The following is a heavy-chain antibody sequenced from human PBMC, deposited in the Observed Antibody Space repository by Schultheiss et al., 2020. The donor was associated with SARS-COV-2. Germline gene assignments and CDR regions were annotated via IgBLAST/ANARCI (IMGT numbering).Heavy chain of an antibody. CDR2: ISGSGGNT. CDR3: ARGDSSSSNYFYYGMDV. V-gene: IGHV3-23*01. J-gene: IGHJ6*02. Sequence: GGSLRLSCAASGFTFSNYGMTWVRQAPGKGLEWVSAISGSGGNTYYADSVKGRFAISRDNSKNTLYLQMNSLRAEDTAVYYCARGDSSSSNYFYYGMDVWGQGTTVTVSS. CDR1: GFTFSNYG. D-gene: IGHD6-6*01.